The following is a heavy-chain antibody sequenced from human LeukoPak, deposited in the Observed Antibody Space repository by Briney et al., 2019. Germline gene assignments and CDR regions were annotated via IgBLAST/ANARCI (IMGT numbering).Heavy chain of an antibody. CDR3: ARDDCTNGHGWFDP. CDR1: GGSISSGSYY. Sequence: TLSLTCTVSGGSISSGSYYWSWIRQPPGKGLEWIGYIYYSGSTYYNPSLKSRVTISVDTSKNQFSLELSSVTAADTAVYYCARDDCTNGHGWFDPWGQGTLVTVSS. CDR2: IYYSGST. D-gene: IGHD2-8*01. V-gene: IGHV4-30-4*08. J-gene: IGHJ5*02.